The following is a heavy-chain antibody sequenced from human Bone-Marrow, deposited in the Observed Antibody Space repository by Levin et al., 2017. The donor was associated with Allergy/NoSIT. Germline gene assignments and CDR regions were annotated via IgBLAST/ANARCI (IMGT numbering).Heavy chain of an antibody. Sequence: KISCKASGFTFTSSAVQWVRQARGQRLEWIGWIVVGSGNTNYAQKFQERVTITRDMSTSTAYMELSSLRSEDTAVYYCAARPTYYYDSSGYSDFDYWGQGTLVTVSS. CDR1: GFTFTSSA. V-gene: IGHV1-58*01. CDR2: IVVGSGNT. CDR3: AARPTYYYDSSGYSDFDY. D-gene: IGHD3-22*01. J-gene: IGHJ4*02.